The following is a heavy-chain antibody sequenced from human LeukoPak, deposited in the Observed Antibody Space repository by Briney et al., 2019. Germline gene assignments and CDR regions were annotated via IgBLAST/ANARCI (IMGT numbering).Heavy chain of an antibody. CDR1: GFTFSSYA. CDR3: ARSTSWLIYFDY. D-gene: IGHD6-13*01. J-gene: IGHJ4*02. CDR2: ISSNGGST. Sequence: GSLRLSCSASGFTFSSYAMYWVRQAPGKGLEYVSGISSNGGSTYYADSVKGRFTISRDNSKNTLYLQMSSLRAEDTAVYYCARSTSWLIYFDYWGQGTLVTVSS. V-gene: IGHV3-64D*06.